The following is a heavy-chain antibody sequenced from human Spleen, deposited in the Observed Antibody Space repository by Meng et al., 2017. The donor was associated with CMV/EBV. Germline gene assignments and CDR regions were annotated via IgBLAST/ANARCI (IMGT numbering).Heavy chain of an antibody. CDR1: GFTFSDYW. CDR2: IKQDGSEK. CDR3: AKDISPGGPDDAFDI. Sequence: GGSLRLSCAASGFTFSDYWMSWVRQAPGKGLEWVASIKQDGSEKYYVDSVKGRFTISRDNAKNSLYLQMNSLRAEDTALYYCAKDISPGGPDDAFDIWGQGTMVTVSS. J-gene: IGHJ3*02. V-gene: IGHV3-7*03. D-gene: IGHD1-14*01.